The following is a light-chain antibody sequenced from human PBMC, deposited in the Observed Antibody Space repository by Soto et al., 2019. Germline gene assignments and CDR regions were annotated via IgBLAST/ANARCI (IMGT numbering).Light chain of an antibody. CDR2: EVS. CDR3: SSFAGSNNVI. V-gene: IGLV2-8*01. Sequence: QLVLTQPPSASGSPGQSVTISCTGTSSDVGGYNYVSWYQQHPGKAPKLVIYEVSKRPSGVPDRFSGSKSGNTASLTVSGLQAEDEANYYCSSFAGSNNVIFGGGTQLTVL. J-gene: IGLJ2*01. CDR1: SSDVGGYNY.